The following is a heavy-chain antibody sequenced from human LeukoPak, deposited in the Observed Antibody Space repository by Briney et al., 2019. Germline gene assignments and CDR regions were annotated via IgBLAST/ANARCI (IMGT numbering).Heavy chain of an antibody. CDR3: ARGNLYYYDSSGYCLDY. J-gene: IGHJ4*02. V-gene: IGHV3-74*01. CDR2: INSDGSST. Sequence: PGGSLRLSCAASGFTFSNYWMHWVRQAPGKGLVWVSRINSDGSSTSYADSVKGRFTISRDNAKNTLYLQMNSLRAEDTAVYYCARGNLYYYDSSGYCLDYWGQGTLVTVSS. CDR1: GFTFSNYW. D-gene: IGHD3-22*01.